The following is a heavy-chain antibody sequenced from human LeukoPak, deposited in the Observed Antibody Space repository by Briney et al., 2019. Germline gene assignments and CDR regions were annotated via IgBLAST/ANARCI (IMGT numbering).Heavy chain of an antibody. CDR1: GFTFSSYS. D-gene: IGHD6-19*01. CDR3: ARAGTVAGNNWFDP. CDR2: ISSSSYI. Sequence: PGGSLRLSCAASGFTFSSYSMNWVRQAPGKGLEWVSSISSSSYIYYADSVKGRFTISRDNAKNSLYLQMNSLRAEDTAVYYCARAGTVAGNNWFDPWGQGTLVTVSS. J-gene: IGHJ5*02. V-gene: IGHV3-21*01.